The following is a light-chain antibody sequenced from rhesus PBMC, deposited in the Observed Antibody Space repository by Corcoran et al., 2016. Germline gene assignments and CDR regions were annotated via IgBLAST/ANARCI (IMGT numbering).Light chain of an antibody. Sequence: DIQMTQSPSSLSASVGDRVTITCRASQGISSYLVWFQQKPGKAPKPLIYYASILDSGVPSRFSGSGSGTECTLTISSLQPEDFATYYCQQYDSGPWTFGQGTRVEIK. J-gene: IGKJ1*01. CDR3: QQYDSGPWT. CDR1: QGISSY. CDR2: YAS. V-gene: IGKV1-37*01.